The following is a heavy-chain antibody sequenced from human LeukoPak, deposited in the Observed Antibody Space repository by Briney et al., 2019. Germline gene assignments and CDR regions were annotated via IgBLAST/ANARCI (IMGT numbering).Heavy chain of an antibody. CDR2: IIPILGIA. D-gene: IGHD3-3*01. CDR3: AREVHDFWSGSFDY. Sequence: SVKVSCKASGGTFSSYAISWVRQAPGQGLEWMGRIIPILGIANYAQKYQGRVTITADKSTSTAYMELSSLRSEDTAVYYCAREVHDFWSGSFDYWGQGTLVTVSS. V-gene: IGHV1-69*04. CDR1: GGTFSSYA. J-gene: IGHJ4*02.